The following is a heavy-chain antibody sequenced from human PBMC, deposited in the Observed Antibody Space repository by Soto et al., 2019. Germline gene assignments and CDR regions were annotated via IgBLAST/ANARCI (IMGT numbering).Heavy chain of an antibody. CDR1: GFTFSSYT. CDR3: ARDQRYDFWRGYYRDYGMDV. D-gene: IGHD3-3*01. V-gene: IGHV3-21*02. J-gene: IGHJ6*02. CDR2: ISSRSSYI. Sequence: EVQLVESGGGLVKPGGSLRLSCAASGFTFSSYTMNWVRQAPGKGLEWVSSISSRSSYIYYADSVKGRFTISRDNAKISGYLQMNSLRAEDTAVYYCARDQRYDFWRGYYRDYGMDVWGQGTTVTVSS.